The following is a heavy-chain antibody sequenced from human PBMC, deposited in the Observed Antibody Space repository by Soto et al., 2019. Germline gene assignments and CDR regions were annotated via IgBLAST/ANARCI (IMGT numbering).Heavy chain of an antibody. V-gene: IGHV3-21*01. CDR3: ARNAVSARRIATLQH. CDR2: ISSTSSYI. CDR1: NSVVSRHS. D-gene: IGHD6-13*01. J-gene: IGHJ1*01. Sequence: GGCGRHSVVASNSVVSRHSLIWDRQAPGKALEWLSSISSTSSYIYYADSVKGRFTISKDNANTTLYLQMNSLSAEDTAVHYCARNAVSARRIATLQH.